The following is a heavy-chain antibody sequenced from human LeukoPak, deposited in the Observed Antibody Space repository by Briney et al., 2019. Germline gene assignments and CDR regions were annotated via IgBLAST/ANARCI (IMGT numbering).Heavy chain of an antibody. D-gene: IGHD3-22*01. J-gene: IGHJ4*02. Sequence: PGGSLRLSCAASGFTFSSFGMHWVRQAPGKGLEWVSYISSSGSTIYYADSVKGRFTISRDNAKNSLYLQMNSLRAEDTAVYYCARGGGYYCDSSGYSIFDYWGQGTLVTVSS. CDR3: ARGGGYYCDSSGYSIFDY. CDR1: GFTFSSFG. CDR2: ISSSGSTI. V-gene: IGHV3-48*04.